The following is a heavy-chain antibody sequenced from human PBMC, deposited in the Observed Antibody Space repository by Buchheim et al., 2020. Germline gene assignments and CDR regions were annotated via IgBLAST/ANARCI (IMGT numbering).Heavy chain of an antibody. Sequence: QVQLVESGGGVVQPGRSLRLSCAASGFTFSSYAMHWVRQAPGKGLEWVAVISYDGSNKYYADSVKGRCTISRGNSKNTLYLQMNSLRAEDTAVYYCARDTSSSWYYYYYYYGMDVWGQGTT. CDR1: GFTFSSYA. CDR2: ISYDGSNK. J-gene: IGHJ6*02. D-gene: IGHD6-13*01. V-gene: IGHV3-30*04. CDR3: ARDTSSSWYYYYYYYGMDV.